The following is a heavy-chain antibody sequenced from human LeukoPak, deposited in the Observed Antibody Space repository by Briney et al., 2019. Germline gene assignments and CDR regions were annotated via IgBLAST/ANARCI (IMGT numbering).Heavy chain of an antibody. CDR3: ARTYYYGSGSYYNKDVPSYYFDY. CDR2: IYYSGST. D-gene: IGHD3-10*01. CDR1: GGSISSGGYY. J-gene: IGHJ4*02. Sequence: SETLSLTCTVSGGSISSGGYYWSWIRQHPGKGLEWIGYIYYSGSTYYNPSLKSRVTISVDTSKNQFSLKLSSVTAADTAVYYCARTYYYGSGSYYNKDVPSYYFDYWGQGTLVTVPS. V-gene: IGHV4-31*03.